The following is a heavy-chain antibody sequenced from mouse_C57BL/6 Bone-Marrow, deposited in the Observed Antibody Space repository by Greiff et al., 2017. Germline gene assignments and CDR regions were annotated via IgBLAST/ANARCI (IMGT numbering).Heavy chain of an antibody. V-gene: IGHV7-3*01. CDR1: GFTFTDYY. J-gene: IGHJ2*01. CDR3: ARSPSTMVTTVDY. Sequence: EVQVVESGGGLVQPGGSLSLSCAASGFTFTDYYMSWVRQPPGKALEWLGFIRNKANGYTTEYSASVKGRFTISRDNSQSILYLQMNALRAEDSATYYCARSPSTMVTTVDYWGQGTTLTVSS. D-gene: IGHD2-2*01. CDR2: IRNKANGYTT.